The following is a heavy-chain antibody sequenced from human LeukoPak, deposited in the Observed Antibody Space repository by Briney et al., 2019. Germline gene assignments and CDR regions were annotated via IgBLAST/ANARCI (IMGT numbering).Heavy chain of an antibody. Sequence: SVKVSCKASGGTFSSYAISWVRQAPGQGLEWMGRIIPILGIADYAQKFQGRVTITADKSTSTAYMELSSLRSEDTAVYYCASSSSSSLYYYYGMDVWGQGTTVTVSS. CDR3: ASSSSSSLYYYYGMDV. CDR1: GGTFSSYA. J-gene: IGHJ6*02. CDR2: IIPILGIA. D-gene: IGHD6-6*01. V-gene: IGHV1-69*04.